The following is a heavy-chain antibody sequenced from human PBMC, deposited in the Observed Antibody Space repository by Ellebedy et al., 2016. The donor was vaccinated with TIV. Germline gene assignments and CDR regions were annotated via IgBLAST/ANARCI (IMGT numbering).Heavy chain of an antibody. J-gene: IGHJ2*01. CDR3: AKLRGATGSWYFDL. V-gene: IGHV1-8*01. D-gene: IGHD1-26*01. CDR2: MNPNSGHT. CDR1: GYTFTSYD. Sequence: AASVKVSCKASGYTFTSYDINWMRQATGQGLEWMAWMNPNSGHTGYAQKFQGRVTMTRNTSISTAYMELSSLRSEDTAVYYCAKLRGATGSWYFDLWGRGTLVPVSS.